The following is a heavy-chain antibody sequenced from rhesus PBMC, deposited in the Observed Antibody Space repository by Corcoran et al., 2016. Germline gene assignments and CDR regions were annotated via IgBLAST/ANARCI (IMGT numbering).Heavy chain of an antibody. CDR3: ERDIGWGSYDY. D-gene: IGHD5-12*01. CDR1: GYTFTDYY. V-gene: IGHV1-138*01. CDR2: INPKTGGT. J-gene: IGHJ4*01. Sequence: QVQLVQSGTEVKKPGSSVKVSCKTSGYTFTDYYIHWVRQAPGQGLEWMGEINPKTGGTHYAQKFQGRVTMTRDTSTSTAYMELGSLRSEDTAVYYCERDIGWGSYDYWGQGVLVTVSS.